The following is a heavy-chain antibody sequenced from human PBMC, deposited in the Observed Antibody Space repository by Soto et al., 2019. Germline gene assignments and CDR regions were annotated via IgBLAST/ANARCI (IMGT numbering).Heavy chain of an antibody. Sequence: GGSLRLSCAASGFTFSSYWMHWVRQAPGKGLGWVSRINSDGRSTSYADSVKGRFTISRDNAKNTLYLQMNSLRAEDTAVYYCARDYRGDSSWYLAFDIWGQGTMVTVS. J-gene: IGHJ3*02. CDR2: INSDGRST. D-gene: IGHD6-13*01. CDR1: GFTFSSYW. CDR3: ARDYRGDSSWYLAFDI. V-gene: IGHV3-74*01.